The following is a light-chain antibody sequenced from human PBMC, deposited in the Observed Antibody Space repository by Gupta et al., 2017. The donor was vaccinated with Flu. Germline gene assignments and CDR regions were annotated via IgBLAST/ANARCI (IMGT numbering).Light chain of an antibody. J-gene: IGKJ5*01. CDR1: QSITKY. CDR3: QQSCTAPH. V-gene: IGKV1-39*01. CDR2: TAS. Sequence: SSSSLSAAIGDRVTITCRARQSITKYLNWYQHKPGKAPQLLIYTASRLRDVVPTIFSGSGSWTDFTLIISGLQPEDFASYYCQQSCTAPHFGQGTRLEIK.